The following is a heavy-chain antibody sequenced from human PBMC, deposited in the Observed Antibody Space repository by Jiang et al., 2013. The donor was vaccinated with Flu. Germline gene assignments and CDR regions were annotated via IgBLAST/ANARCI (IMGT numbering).Heavy chain of an antibody. V-gene: IGHV1-69*04. J-gene: IGHJ4*02. CDR3: AAGDLSGSYYPTY. D-gene: IGHD1-26*01. CDR2: VIPMIHMT. CDR1: GGTFDNYA. Sequence: SGAEVKKPGSSVKVSCKASGGTFDNYALTXVRQAPAQGLEWMGRVIPMIHMTNYAQKSQDRVTITADTSASTAYMELSSLTSDDTAVYYCAAGDLSGSYYPTYWGQGTLVTVSS.